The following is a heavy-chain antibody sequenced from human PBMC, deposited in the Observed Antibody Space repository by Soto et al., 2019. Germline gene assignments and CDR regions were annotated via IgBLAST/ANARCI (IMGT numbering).Heavy chain of an antibody. V-gene: IGHV6-1*01. Sequence: PSQTLSLTCAISGDSVSINIAAWNWVRQSPSRGLEWLGRTKYRSKWYTDYATSVKSRISINPDTSKNQVSLQLNSVTPEDTAVYYCAREGSSTWTYSFDFWGQGILVTVYS. J-gene: IGHJ4*02. CDR1: GDSVSINIAA. D-gene: IGHD6-13*01. CDR3: AREGSSTWTYSFDF. CDR2: TKYRSKWYT.